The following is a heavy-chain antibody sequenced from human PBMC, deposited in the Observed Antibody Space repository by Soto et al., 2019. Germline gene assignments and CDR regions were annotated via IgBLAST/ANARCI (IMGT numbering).Heavy chain of an antibody. CDR1: GYTFTGYY. CDR2: IDPNSGGT. Sequence: ASVKVSCKASGYTFTGYYMHWVRQAPGQGLEWMGWIDPNSGGTNYAQKFQGWVTMTRDTSISTAYMELSRLRSDDTAVYYCASSSAYHYYYGMDVWGQGXTVTVYS. J-gene: IGHJ6*02. CDR3: ASSSAYHYYYGMDV. V-gene: IGHV1-2*04.